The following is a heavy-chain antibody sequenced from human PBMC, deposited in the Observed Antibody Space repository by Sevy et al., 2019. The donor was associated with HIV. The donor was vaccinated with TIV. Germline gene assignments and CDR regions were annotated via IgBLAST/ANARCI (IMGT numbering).Heavy chain of an antibody. CDR3: ARDPDILSGYPSHYFDY. CDR1: GFSFSKYW. V-gene: IGHV3-7*01. Sequence: GGSLRLSCAASGFSFSKYWMSWVRQAPGKGLEWVAYIKEDGSQKNYLESVKGRFTISRDNAKNLLYLQMNNLRADDTAVYYCARDPDILSGYPSHYFDYWGQRTLVTVSS. D-gene: IGHD3-9*01. CDR2: IKEDGSQK. J-gene: IGHJ4*02.